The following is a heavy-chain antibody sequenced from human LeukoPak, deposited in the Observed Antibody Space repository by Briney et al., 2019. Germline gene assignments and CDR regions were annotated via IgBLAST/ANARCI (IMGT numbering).Heavy chain of an antibody. D-gene: IGHD4/OR15-4a*01. CDR2: ISSGGTT. Sequence: GGSLRLSCVASGFTFDNVAMSWVRQVPGKGLEWVSAISSGGTTNLADSVKGRFTVSRDNSKNTLYLQMNSLRAEDTAVYYCAKDRILRVTMVDYWGQGTLVTVSS. CDR3: AKDRILRVTMVDY. CDR1: GFTFDNVA. J-gene: IGHJ4*02. V-gene: IGHV3-23*01.